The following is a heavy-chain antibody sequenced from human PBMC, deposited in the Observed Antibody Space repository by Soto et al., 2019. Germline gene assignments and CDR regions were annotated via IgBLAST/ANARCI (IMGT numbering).Heavy chain of an antibody. CDR1: GFTVSSNY. J-gene: IGHJ4*02. Sequence: PGGSLRLSCAASGFTVSSNYMSWVSQAPGKGLEWVSVIYSGGSTYYADSVKGRFTISRDNSKNTLYLQMNSLRAEDTAVYYCARDGYGDYFDYWGQGTLVTVSS. V-gene: IGHV3-53*01. CDR3: ARDGYGDYFDY. CDR2: IYSGGST. D-gene: IGHD4-17*01.